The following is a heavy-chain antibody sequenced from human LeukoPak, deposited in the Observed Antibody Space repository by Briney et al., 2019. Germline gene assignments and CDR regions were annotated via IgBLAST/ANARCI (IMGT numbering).Heavy chain of an antibody. CDR2: ISSSSTYI. D-gene: IGHD2-21*02. J-gene: IGHJ3*02. CDR1: GFIFSNDS. Sequence: GGSLRLSCAASGFIFSNDSMYWVRQAPGKGLEWVSSISSSSTYIYYTESVKGRFTISRDNAKNSLFLQMNSLRAEDSAVYYCAREPHDFHEEDGFDIWGQGTLVTVSS. CDR3: AREPHDFHEEDGFDI. V-gene: IGHV3-21*01.